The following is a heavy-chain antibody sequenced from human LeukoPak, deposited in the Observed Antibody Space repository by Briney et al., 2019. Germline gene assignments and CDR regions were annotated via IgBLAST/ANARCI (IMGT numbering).Heavy chain of an antibody. J-gene: IGHJ6*02. CDR1: GFTFSSYA. CDR3: ARNYGMDV. Sequence: GGSLRLSCAASGFTFSSYAMHWVRQAPGKGLEWVAVISYDGSNKYYADSVKGRFTISRDNSKNTLYLQMNSLRAEDTAVYYCARNYGMDVWGQGTTVTVSS. CDR2: ISYDGSNK. V-gene: IGHV3-30-3*01.